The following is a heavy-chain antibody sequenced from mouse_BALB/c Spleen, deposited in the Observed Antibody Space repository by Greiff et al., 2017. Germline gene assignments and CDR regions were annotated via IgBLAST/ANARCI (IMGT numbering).Heavy chain of an antibody. CDR2: IDPANGNT. J-gene: IGHJ4*01. CDR3: AGITTVVAKAMDY. Sequence: EVHLVESGAELVKPGASVKLSCTASGFNIKDTYMHWVKQRPEQGLEWIGRIDPANGNTKYDPKFQGKATITADTSSNTAYLQLSSLTSEDTAVYYCAGITTVVAKAMDYWGQGTSVTVSS. D-gene: IGHD1-1*01. CDR1: GFNIKDTY. V-gene: IGHV14-3*02.